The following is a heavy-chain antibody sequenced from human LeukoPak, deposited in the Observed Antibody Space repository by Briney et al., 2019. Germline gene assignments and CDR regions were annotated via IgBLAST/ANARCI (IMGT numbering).Heavy chain of an antibody. CDR2: ISGSGGST. CDR3: AKDLIIVGATTTYRVFDY. V-gene: IGHV3-23*01. Sequence: TGGSLRLSCAASGFTFSSYAMSWVRQAPGKGLEWVSAISGSGGSTYYADSVKGRFTISRDNSKDTLYLQMNSLRAEDTAVYYCAKDLIIVGATTTYRVFDYWGQGTLVTVSS. D-gene: IGHD1-26*01. J-gene: IGHJ4*02. CDR1: GFTFSSYA.